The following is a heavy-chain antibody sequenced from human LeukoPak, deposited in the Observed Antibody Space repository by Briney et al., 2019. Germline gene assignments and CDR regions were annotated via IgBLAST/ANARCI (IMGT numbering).Heavy chain of an antibody. D-gene: IGHD2-21*02. V-gene: IGHV3-23*01. CDR3: AKDLRGDLHPYYFDY. CDR1: GFTFSSYA. CDR2: ISGSGGST. J-gene: IGHJ4*02. Sequence: PGGSLRLSCAASGFTFSSYAMSWVRQAPGKGLEWVSAISGSGGSTYYADSVKGRFTISRDNSKNTLYLQMNSLRAEDTAVYYCAKDLRGDLHPYYFDYWGQGTLVTVSS.